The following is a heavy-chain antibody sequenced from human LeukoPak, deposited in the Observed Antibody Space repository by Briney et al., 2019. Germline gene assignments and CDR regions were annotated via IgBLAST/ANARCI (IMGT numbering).Heavy chain of an antibody. CDR1: GFTFSSYA. V-gene: IGHV3-23*01. CDR2: ISGSGGST. D-gene: IGHD6-13*01. J-gene: IGHJ4*02. CDR3: ARNDEQQLRYDY. Sequence: GGSLRLSCAASGFTFSSYAMSWVRQAPGKGLEWVSAISGSGGSTYYADSVKGRFTISRDNAKLYLQMNSLRADDTAVYYCARNDEQQLRYDYWGQGTLVTVSS.